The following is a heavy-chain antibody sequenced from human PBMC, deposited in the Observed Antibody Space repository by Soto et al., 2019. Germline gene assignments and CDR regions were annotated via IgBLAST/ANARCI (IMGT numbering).Heavy chain of an antibody. J-gene: IGHJ6*02. CDR2: IIPIFGTP. Sequence: QVQLVQSGAEVKKPGSSVKVSCTASGGTFISYAFSWVRQAPGQGLEWMGGIIPIFGTPNYAQKFQGRVTITAYKSTSTAYMDLSSLRSEDAAVYYCARSRITFGGVIAHCGMDVWGQGTTVTVSS. V-gene: IGHV1-69*06. CDR3: ARSRITFGGVIAHCGMDV. CDR1: GGTFISYA. D-gene: IGHD3-16*02.